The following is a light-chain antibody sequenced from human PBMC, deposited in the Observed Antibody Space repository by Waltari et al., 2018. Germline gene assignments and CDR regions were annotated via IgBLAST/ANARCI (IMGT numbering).Light chain of an antibody. Sequence: QSILTQPPSLSAAPGQKVTISCSGSSSTFGNTEVTWYQQLPETAPRLLIYDNNKRPSGIPGRFSGSKSGTSATLDITGLQTGDEGHYYCATWDERLTAVVFGGGTRLTVL. CDR2: DNN. CDR1: SSTFGNTE. J-gene: IGLJ2*01. V-gene: IGLV1-51*01. CDR3: ATWDERLTAVV.